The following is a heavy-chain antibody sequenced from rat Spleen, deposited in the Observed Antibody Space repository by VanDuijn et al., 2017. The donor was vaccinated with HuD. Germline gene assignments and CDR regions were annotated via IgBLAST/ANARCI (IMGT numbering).Heavy chain of an antibody. Sequence: EVRLVESGGGLVRPGRSLKLSCAASGFTFSDYNMAWVRQAPKKGLEWVATISYDGSSTYYRDSVKGRFSISRDNAKSTRYLQMDRLRSEETATYYCTREYWAFDYWGQGVMVTVSS. D-gene: IGHD4-2*01. CDR3: TREYWAFDY. CDR2: ISYDGSST. J-gene: IGHJ2*01. CDR1: GFTFSDYN. V-gene: IGHV5-7*01.